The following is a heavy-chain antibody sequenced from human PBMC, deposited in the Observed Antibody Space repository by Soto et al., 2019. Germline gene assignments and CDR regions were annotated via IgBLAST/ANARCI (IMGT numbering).Heavy chain of an antibody. CDR1: GDSMTKYY. V-gene: IGHV4-4*07. D-gene: IGHD1-26*01. Sequence: QVQLQESGPGLVKPSETLSLTCTVSGDSMTKYYWSWIRQPAGKGLEWIGRIYTSGSTTYNPSLKSRVTMSIDTSNNHLSLSLKSVTAADTAVYYCVRTVGAAYYFDFWGQGALVTVSS. J-gene: IGHJ4*02. CDR3: VRTVGAAYYFDF. CDR2: IYTSGST.